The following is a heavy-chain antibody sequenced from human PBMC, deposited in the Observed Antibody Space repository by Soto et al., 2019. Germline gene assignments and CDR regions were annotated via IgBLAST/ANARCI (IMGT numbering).Heavy chain of an antibody. J-gene: IGHJ5*02. D-gene: IGHD3-10*01. Sequence: ASVKVSCKASGYTFTSYGISWVRQAPGQGIEWMGWISGYTGNTNYAQKVQGRVTLTTDTSTSTAYMELTSLTPDDTAVYYCARDERGSGSYFGRLNWFDPWGQGALVTVSS. CDR3: ARDERGSGSYFGRLNWFDP. V-gene: IGHV1-18*01. CDR1: GYTFTSYG. CDR2: ISGYTGNT.